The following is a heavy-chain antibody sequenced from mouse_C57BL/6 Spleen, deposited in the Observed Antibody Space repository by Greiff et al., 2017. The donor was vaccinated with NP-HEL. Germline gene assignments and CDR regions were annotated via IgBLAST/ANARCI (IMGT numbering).Heavy chain of an antibody. V-gene: IGHV1-15*01. J-gene: IGHJ3*01. Sequence: VQLQQSGAELVRPGASVTLSCKASGYTFTDYEMHWVKQTPVHGLEWIGAIDPETGGTAYNQKFKGKAILTADKSSSTAYMELRSLTSEDSAVYYCTRGGTRETWFAYWGQGTLVTVSA. CDR2: IDPETGGT. D-gene: IGHD3-3*01. CDR3: TRGGTRETWFAY. CDR1: GYTFTDYE.